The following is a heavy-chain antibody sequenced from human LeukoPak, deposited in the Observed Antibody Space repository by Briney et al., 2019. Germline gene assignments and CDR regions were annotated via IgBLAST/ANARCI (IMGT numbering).Heavy chain of an antibody. V-gene: IGHV4-38-2*01. Sequence: SETLSLTCAVSGYSISSGNYWGWIRQPPGKGLEWIGSIYHSGSTYYNPSLKSRVTISVDTSKNQFSLKLRSVTAADTAVYYCARPAATEDAFDIWGQGTMVTVSS. CDR3: ARPAATEDAFDI. J-gene: IGHJ3*02. CDR1: GYSISSGNY. CDR2: IYHSGST. D-gene: IGHD2-2*01.